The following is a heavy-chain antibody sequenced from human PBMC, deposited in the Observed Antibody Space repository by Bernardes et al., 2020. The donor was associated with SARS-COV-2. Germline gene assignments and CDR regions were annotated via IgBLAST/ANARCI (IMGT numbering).Heavy chain of an antibody. CDR3: AKGGYRYGS. CDR2: LKQYGSEK. J-gene: IGHJ5*02. Sequence: GGSLRLSCAPSSLNLARHIWRSHLLAPVTLVNFVCHLKQYGSEKNYVDSVKGRFIISRDNAKNSLYLQMNSLRAEDTAVYYCAKGGYRYGSWGKG. CDR1: SLNLARHI. V-gene: IGHV3-7*01. D-gene: IGHD5-18*01.